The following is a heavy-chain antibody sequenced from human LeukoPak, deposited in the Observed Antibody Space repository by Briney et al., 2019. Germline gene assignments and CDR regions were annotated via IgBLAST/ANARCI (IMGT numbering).Heavy chain of an antibody. CDR1: GFTFSSYW. J-gene: IGHJ4*02. CDR3: ARDQWSIAAAGSFDY. Sequence: AGGSLRLSCAASGFTFSSYWMSWVRQAPGKGLEWVANIKQDGSEKYYVDSVKGRFTISRDNAKNSLYLQMNSLRAEDTAVYYCARDQWSIAAAGSFDYWGQGTLVTVSS. V-gene: IGHV3-7*01. CDR2: IKQDGSEK. D-gene: IGHD6-13*01.